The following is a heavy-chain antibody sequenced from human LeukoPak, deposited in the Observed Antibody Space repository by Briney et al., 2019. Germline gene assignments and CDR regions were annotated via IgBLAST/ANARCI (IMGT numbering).Heavy chain of an antibody. CDR1: GGSFSSYY. CDR3: ARHPTAGSSGRYGPGY. J-gene: IGHJ4*02. V-gene: IGHV4-59*01. D-gene: IGHD6-19*01. Sequence: SETLSLTCAVYGGSFSSYYWSWIRQPPGKGLEWIGYIYYSGSTNYNPSLKSRVTISVDTSKNQFSLKLSSVTAADTAVYYCARHPTAGSSGRYGPGYWGQGTLVTVSS. CDR2: IYYSGST.